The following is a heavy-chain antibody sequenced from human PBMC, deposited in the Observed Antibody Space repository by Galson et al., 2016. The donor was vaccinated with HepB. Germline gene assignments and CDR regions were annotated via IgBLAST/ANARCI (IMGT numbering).Heavy chain of an antibody. D-gene: IGHD1-26*01. CDR2: ISVYNGDT. V-gene: IGHV1-18*01. J-gene: IGHJ4*02. Sequence: SVKVSCKASGYTFTTYGITWVRQAPGQGLEWMGWISVYNGDTKYAEKLQGRITMTTEPSTGTAYMELTSLRSDDTAVYYCARASWEFATNFDYWGQGTLVTVSS. CDR1: GYTFTTYG. CDR3: ARASWEFATNFDY.